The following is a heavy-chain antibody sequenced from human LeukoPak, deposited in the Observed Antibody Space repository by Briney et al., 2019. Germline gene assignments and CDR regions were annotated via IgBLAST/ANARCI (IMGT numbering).Heavy chain of an antibody. CDR2: INPNSGGT. V-gene: IGHV1-2*02. J-gene: IGHJ4*02. CDR1: GYTFTGYY. CDR3: ARDMVRGVISLGPPSY. D-gene: IGHD3-10*01. Sequence: ASVKVSCKASGYTFTGYYMHWVRQAPGQGLEWMGWINPNSGGTNYAQKFQGRVTVTRDTSISTAYMELSRLRSDDTAVYYCARDMVRGVISLGPPSYWGQGTLVTVSS.